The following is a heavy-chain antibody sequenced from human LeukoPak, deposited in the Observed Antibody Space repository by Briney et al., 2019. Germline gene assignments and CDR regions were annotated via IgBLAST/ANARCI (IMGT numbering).Heavy chain of an antibody. D-gene: IGHD6-19*01. CDR3: ARVVSRGWFGGEDYNWFDP. Sequence: PSETLSLTCTVSGGSISSHYWSWIRQPAGKGLEWIGRIYASGSTNYNPSLKSRVTMSVDTSKNQFSLKLSSVTAADTAVYYCARVVSRGWFGGEDYNWFDPWGQGTLVTVSS. V-gene: IGHV4-4*07. CDR1: GGSISSHY. CDR2: IYASGST. J-gene: IGHJ5*02.